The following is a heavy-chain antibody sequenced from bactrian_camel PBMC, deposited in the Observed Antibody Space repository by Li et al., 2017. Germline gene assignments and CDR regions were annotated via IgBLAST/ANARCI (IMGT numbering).Heavy chain of an antibody. Sequence: HVQLVESGGGSVQDGASLRLSCAVSGYDPLYLCMGWFRQAPGKGREGVAVINRRGTTRYADFVSGRFTISKVNAEKTLYLQMNSLKPEDTAMYYCAADLPCSSLWPIKTATDDVDFTYWGQGTQVTVS. J-gene: IGHJ6*01. D-gene: IGHD2*01. CDR1: GYDPLYLC. CDR3: AADLPCSSLWPIKTATDDVDFTY. V-gene: IGHV3S53*01. CDR2: INRRGTT.